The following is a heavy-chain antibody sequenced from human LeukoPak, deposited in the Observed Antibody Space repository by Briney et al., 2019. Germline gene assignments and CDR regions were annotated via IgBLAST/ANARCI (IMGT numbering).Heavy chain of an antibody. CDR3: ARAIVGATTEGDRNDY. D-gene: IGHD1-26*01. J-gene: IGHJ4*02. V-gene: IGHV1-2*02. CDR2: INPNSGGT. CDR1: GYTFTGYY. Sequence: ASVKVSCKASGYTFTGYYMHWVRQAPGQGLEWMGWINPNSGGTNYAQKFQGRVTMTRDTSISTAYMELSRLRSDDTAVYYCARAIVGATTEGDRNDYWGQGTLVTVSS.